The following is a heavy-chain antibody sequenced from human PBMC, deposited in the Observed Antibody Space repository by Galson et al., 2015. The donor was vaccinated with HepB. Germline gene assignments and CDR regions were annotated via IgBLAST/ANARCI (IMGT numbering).Heavy chain of an antibody. J-gene: IGHJ4*02. V-gene: IGHV3-11*06. CDR1: GFTLSDYY. Sequence: SLRLSCAASGFTLSDYYMSWIRQAPGKGLEWVSYISSSSSYTNYADSVKGRFTISRDNAKNSLYLQMNSLRAEDTAVYYCARDDLGGVCWGQGTLVTVSS. D-gene: IGHD2-8*01. CDR3: ARDDLGGVC. CDR2: ISSSSSYT.